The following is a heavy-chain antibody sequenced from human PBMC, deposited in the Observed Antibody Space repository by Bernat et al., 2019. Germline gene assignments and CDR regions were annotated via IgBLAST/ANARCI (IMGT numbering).Heavy chain of an antibody. CDR2: YSGSGTT. CDR3: ARYSCTATNCHPRTFDY. Sequence: EVQLLESGGGLVQPGGSLRLPCEASGFTFSTYAMGWVRQAPGKGLEWVSGYSGSGTTEYADSVKGRFIISRDNSKNTLFLQMHSLRAEDTAVYYCARYSCTATNCHPRTFDYWGRGDLVTVSS. V-gene: IGHV3-23*01. CDR1: GFTFSTYA. D-gene: IGHD2-15*01. J-gene: IGHJ4*02.